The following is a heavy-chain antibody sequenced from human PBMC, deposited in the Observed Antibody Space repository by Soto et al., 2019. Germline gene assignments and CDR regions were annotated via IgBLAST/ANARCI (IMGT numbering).Heavy chain of an antibody. D-gene: IGHD6-19*01. Sequence: GGSLRLSCAASGFTFSSYWMSWVRQAPGKGLEWVANIKQDGSEKYYVDSVKGRFTISRDNAKNSLYLQMNSLRAEDTAVYYCARDRVNFSFSSGRRWYFDYWGQGTLVTVSS. CDR2: IKQDGSEK. CDR1: GFTFSSYW. CDR3: ARDRVNFSFSSGRRWYFDY. V-gene: IGHV3-7*05. J-gene: IGHJ4*02.